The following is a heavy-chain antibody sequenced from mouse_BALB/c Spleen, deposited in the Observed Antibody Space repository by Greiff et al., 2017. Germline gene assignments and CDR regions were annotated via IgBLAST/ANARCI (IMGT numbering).Heavy chain of an antibody. Sequence: EVKLMESGGGLVKPGGSLKLSCAASGFTFSSYTMSWVRQTPEKRLEWVATISSGGSYTYYPDSVKGRFTISRDNAKNTLYLQMSSLKSEDTAMYYCTRDGRYYAMDYWGQGTSVTVSS. CDR3: TRDGRYYAMDY. CDR2: ISSGGSYT. CDR1: GFTFSSYT. J-gene: IGHJ4*01. V-gene: IGHV5-6-4*01.